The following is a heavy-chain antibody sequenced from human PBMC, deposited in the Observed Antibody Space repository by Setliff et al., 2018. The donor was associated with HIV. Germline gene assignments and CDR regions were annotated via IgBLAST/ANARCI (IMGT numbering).Heavy chain of an antibody. CDR3: AKDGYSDYLNSYFDY. Sequence: GESLKISCKGSGYSFNTYWIGWVRQRPGKGLEWMGIIYPGDSDTRYSPSFQGQVTISADKSISTAYLQWSSLKASDTAMYYCAKDGYSDYLNSYFDYWGQGTLVTVSS. J-gene: IGHJ4*02. D-gene: IGHD4-17*01. V-gene: IGHV5-51*01. CDR2: IYPGDSDT. CDR1: GYSFNTYW.